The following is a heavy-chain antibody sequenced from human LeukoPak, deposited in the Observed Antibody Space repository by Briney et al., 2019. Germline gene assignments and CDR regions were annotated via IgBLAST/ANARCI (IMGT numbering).Heavy chain of an antibody. D-gene: IGHD6-6*01. CDR1: GGSICSYY. V-gene: IGHV4-59*08. CDR2: IYYSGST. J-gene: IGHJ3*02. CDR3: ARVLGEQLIRDDAFDI. Sequence: SETLSLTCTVSGGSICSYYWSWIRQPPGKGLEWIGYIYYSGSTNYNPSLKSRVTISVDTSKNQFSLKLSSVTAADTAVYYCARVLGEQLIRDDAFDIWGQGTMVTVSS.